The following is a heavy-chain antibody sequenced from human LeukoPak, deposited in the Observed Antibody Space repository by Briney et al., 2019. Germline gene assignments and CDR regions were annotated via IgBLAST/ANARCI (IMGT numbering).Heavy chain of an antibody. CDR2: IKQDGSEK. CDR1: GFTFGSYW. V-gene: IGHV3-7*01. CDR3: ARDGFGVLSLSHAFDI. Sequence: GGSLRLSCAASGFTFGSYWMTWVRQAPGKGLEWVANIKQDGSEKYYVDSMKGRFTISRDNAKNSLYLQMNSLRAEDTAVYYCARDGFGVLSLSHAFDIWGQGTMVTVSS. D-gene: IGHD3-10*01. J-gene: IGHJ3*02.